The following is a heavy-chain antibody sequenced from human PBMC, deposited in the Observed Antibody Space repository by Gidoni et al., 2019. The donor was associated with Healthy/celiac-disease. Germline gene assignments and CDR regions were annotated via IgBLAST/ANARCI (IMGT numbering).Heavy chain of an antibody. J-gene: IGHJ4*02. CDR3: ARRKVRGASGVLY. D-gene: IGHD3-10*01. CDR1: GGSISSSSYY. CDR2: IYYSGST. Sequence: QLQLQESGPGLVKPSETLSLTCTVSGGSISSSSYYWGWIRQPPGKGLEWIGSIYYSGSTYYNPSLKSRVTISVDTSKNQFSLKLSSVTAADTAVYYCARRKVRGASGVLYWGQGTLVTVSS. V-gene: IGHV4-39*01.